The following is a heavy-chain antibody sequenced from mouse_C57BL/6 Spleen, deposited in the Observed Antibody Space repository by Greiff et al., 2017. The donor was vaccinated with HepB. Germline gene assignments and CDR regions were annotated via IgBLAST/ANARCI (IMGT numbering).Heavy chain of an antibody. CDR1: GFTFSSYG. D-gene: IGHD1-1*01. V-gene: IGHV5-6*01. CDR2: ISSGGSYT. Sequence: EVKLMESGGDLVKPGGSLKLSCAASGFTFSSYGMSWVRQTPDKRLEWVATISSGGSYTYYPDSVKGRFTISRDNAKNTLYLQMSSLKSEDTAMYYCARHRGTTVSWYFDVWGTGTTVTVSS. J-gene: IGHJ1*03. CDR3: ARHRGTTVSWYFDV.